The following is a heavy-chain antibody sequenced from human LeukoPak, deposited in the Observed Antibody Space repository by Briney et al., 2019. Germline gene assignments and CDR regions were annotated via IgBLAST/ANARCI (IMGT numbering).Heavy chain of an antibody. V-gene: IGHV4-39*07. CDR2: IYNSGST. D-gene: IGHD2-2*02. Sequence: SETLSRTCTVSGGSISSSSYYWGWLRQPPGKGLEWIGSIYNSGSTYYNPSLKSRVTISVDTSKNQFSLKLSSVTAADTAVYYCSRHREDIVVVPAAIPPSYYYYYYMDVWGKGTTVTVSS. CDR3: SRHREDIVVVPAAIPPSYYYYYYMDV. CDR1: GGSISSSSYY. J-gene: IGHJ6*03.